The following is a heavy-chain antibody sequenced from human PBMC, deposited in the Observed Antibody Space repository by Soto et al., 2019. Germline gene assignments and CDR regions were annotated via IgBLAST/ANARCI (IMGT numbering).Heavy chain of an antibody. Sequence: SETLSLTRGVSGYSISSGYYWGWIRQPPGKGLEWIGSVYHSGTTYYNPSLKSRVTISLDTSKNQFSLRLTSVTAADTAMYFCTRSLYSSSWYGGSWGQGTVVTVYS. CDR1: GYSISSGYY. J-gene: IGHJ4*02. CDR2: VYHSGTT. V-gene: IGHV4-38-2*01. D-gene: IGHD6-13*01. CDR3: TRSLYSSSWYGGS.